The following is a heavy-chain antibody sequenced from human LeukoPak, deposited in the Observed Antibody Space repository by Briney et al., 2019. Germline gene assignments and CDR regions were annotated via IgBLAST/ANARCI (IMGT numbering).Heavy chain of an antibody. Sequence: GASVKVSCKASGYTFTGYYMRWVRQAPGQGLEWMGWINTNSGGTNYAQKFQGRVTMTRDTSISTAYMELRRLRADDTAVYYCARTGTGLRYFDWLLNFDYWGQGTLVTVSS. CDR2: INTNSGGT. J-gene: IGHJ4*02. D-gene: IGHD3-9*01. V-gene: IGHV1-2*02. CDR3: ARTGTGLRYFDWLLNFDY. CDR1: GYTFTGYY.